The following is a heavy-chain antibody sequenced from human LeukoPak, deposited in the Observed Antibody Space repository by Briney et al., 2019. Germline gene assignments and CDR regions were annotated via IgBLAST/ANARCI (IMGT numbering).Heavy chain of an antibody. CDR1: GDSITNYY. J-gene: IGHJ4*02. CDR3: ARMKGDY. CDR2: IYYSGNT. Sequence: SETLSLTCTVSGDSITNYYWSWYRQPPGQGLEWIGYIYYSGNTNYNPSLKSRVTISVDKSKNQFSLKLRSVTAADTAVYYCARMKGDYWGQGTLVTVSS. V-gene: IGHV4-59*01.